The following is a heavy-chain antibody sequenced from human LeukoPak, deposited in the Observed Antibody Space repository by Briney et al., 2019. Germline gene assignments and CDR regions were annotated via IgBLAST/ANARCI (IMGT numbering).Heavy chain of an antibody. CDR3: AKVGSYSSGYYYYYYYGMDV. D-gene: IGHD3-22*01. J-gene: IGHJ6*02. Sequence: GGSLRLSCAASGFTFNNYAMTWVRQAPGKGLEWVSGISGGGESTLYADSVTGRFTISRDNTKNTLYLQMNSLRAEDTAVYYCAKVGSYSSGYYYYYYYGMDVWGQGTTVTVSS. CDR2: ISGGGEST. V-gene: IGHV3-23*01. CDR1: GFTFNNYA.